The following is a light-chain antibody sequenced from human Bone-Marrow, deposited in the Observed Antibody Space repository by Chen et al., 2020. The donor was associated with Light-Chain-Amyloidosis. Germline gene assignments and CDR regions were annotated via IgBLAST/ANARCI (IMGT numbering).Light chain of an antibody. CDR2: DAS. CDR3: HQYNSWTPWT. Sequence: EIVMTQFPATLSVSPGEGATLSCRASQTVGTNLAWYQQKPGQAPRLLIFDASTRATGVPARFSVSAAGTEFTRTISNLQSEDIAVYYCHQYNSWTPWTFGQGTKVDIK. V-gene: IGKV3-15*01. CDR1: QTVGTN. J-gene: IGKJ1*01.